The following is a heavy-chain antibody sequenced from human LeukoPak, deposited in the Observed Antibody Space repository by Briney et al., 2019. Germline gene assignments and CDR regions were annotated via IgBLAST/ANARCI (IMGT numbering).Heavy chain of an antibody. CDR1: GGTFSTYA. J-gene: IGHJ3*02. Sequence: ASVKVSCEASGGTFSTYAISWVRQAPGQGLEWMGGIIPIFGTAKYAQKLQGRVTITADESTSTAYMEVSSLRSEDTAVYLCARAGYCISPNCFLGAFDIWGHGTLVTVSS. D-gene: IGHD2-2*03. CDR3: ARAGYCISPNCFLGAFDI. CDR2: IIPIFGTA. V-gene: IGHV1-69*13.